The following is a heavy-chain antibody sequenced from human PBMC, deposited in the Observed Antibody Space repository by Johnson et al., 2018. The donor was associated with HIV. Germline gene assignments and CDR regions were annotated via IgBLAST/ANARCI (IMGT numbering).Heavy chain of an antibody. CDR2: ISGSGGST. CDR3: ARENWNYVLGAFDI. D-gene: IGHD1-7*01. CDR1: GFTFSSYA. J-gene: IGHJ3*02. V-gene: IGHV3-23*04. Sequence: MLLVESGGGVVQPGGSLRLSCAASGFTFSSYAMSWVRQAPGKGLEWVSGISGSGGSTYYADSVKGRFTISRDNSKNTLYLQMNSLRAEDTAVYYCARENWNYVLGAFDIWGQGTMVTVSS.